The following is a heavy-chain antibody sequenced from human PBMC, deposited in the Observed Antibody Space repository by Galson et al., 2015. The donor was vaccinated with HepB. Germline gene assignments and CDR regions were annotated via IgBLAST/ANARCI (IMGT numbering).Heavy chain of an antibody. Sequence: SLRLSCAASGFTFSRYGMHWVRQAPGKGLEWVAVISYDGSNKYYADSVKGRFTISRDNSKNTLYLQMNSLRAEDTAVYYCAKAQQKQWLVHVDYWGQGTLVTVSS. D-gene: IGHD6-19*01. CDR3: AKAQQKQWLVHVDY. CDR2: ISYDGSNK. V-gene: IGHV3-30*18. CDR1: GFTFSRYG. J-gene: IGHJ4*02.